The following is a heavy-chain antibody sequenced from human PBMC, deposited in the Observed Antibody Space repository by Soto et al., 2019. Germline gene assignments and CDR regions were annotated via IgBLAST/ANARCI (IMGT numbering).Heavy chain of an antibody. CDR1: GYTFSNYG. Sequence: VSVKVSCKTSGYTFSNYGITWVRQAPGQPLEWLECISLCSDGTNYAQKLQGRVSMTTDASTTTAYMELRSLRYYDTAVYYCARVVPGPEAWLGXWGQGTLVNVSX. J-gene: IGHJ5*02. CDR3: ARVVPGPEAWLGX. V-gene: IGHV1-18*01. D-gene: IGHD2-2*01. CDR2: ISLCSDGT.